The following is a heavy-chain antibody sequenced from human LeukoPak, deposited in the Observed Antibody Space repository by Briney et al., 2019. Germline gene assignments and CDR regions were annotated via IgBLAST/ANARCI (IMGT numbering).Heavy chain of an antibody. CDR1: GGSISSGGYS. V-gene: IGHV4-30-2*01. Sequence: SETLSLTCAVSGGSISSGGYSWSWIRQPPGKGLEWIGYIYHSGSTYYNPSLKSRVTISVDRSKNQFSLKLSSVTAADTAVYYCARFIVSGGYFDYWGQGTLVTVSS. D-gene: IGHD2-21*01. CDR3: ARFIVSGGYFDY. J-gene: IGHJ4*02. CDR2: IYHSGST.